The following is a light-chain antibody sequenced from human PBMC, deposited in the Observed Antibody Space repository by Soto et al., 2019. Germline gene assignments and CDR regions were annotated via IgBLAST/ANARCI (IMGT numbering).Light chain of an antibody. CDR1: QSVSSSY. CDR2: GAS. V-gene: IGKV3-20*01. Sequence: EIVLTQSPVTLSLSPGERSTLSCRASQSVSSSYLAWYQQKPGQAPRLLIYGASSRATGIPDRFSGSGSGTDFTLTISRLEPEDFAVYYCQQDGSSPETFGQGTKVDIK. CDR3: QQDGSSPET. J-gene: IGKJ1*01.